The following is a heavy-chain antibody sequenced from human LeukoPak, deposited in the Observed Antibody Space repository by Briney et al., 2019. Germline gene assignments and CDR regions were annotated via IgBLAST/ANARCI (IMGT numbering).Heavy chain of an antibody. D-gene: IGHD6-13*01. Sequence: PSETLSLTCAVYGGSFGGYYWSWIRQPPGKGLEWIGEINHSGSTNYNPSLKSRVTISVDTSKNQFSLKLSSVTAADTAVYYCALIIAAAGTGDYWGQGTLVTVSS. CDR1: GGSFGGYY. V-gene: IGHV4-34*01. CDR3: ALIIAAAGTGDY. J-gene: IGHJ4*02. CDR2: INHSGST.